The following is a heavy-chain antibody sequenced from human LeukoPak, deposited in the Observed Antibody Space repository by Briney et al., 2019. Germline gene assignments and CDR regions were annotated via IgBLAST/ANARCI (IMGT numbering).Heavy chain of an antibody. V-gene: IGHV3-15*07. CDR1: GFTFTNAW. CDR2: IKSKADGETI. CDR3: STLTSRGLSDS. J-gene: IGHJ4*02. D-gene: IGHD1-20*01. Sequence: GGSLRLSCAASGFTFTNAWMNWVRQAPGKGLEWVGRIKSKADGETIDYAAPVKGRFTFSRDDSKNMLYLQMNGLKSEDTAVYYCSTLTSRGLSDSRGQGTLVTVSS.